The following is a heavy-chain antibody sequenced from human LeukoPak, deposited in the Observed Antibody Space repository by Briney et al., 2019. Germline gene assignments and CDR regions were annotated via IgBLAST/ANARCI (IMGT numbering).Heavy chain of an antibody. Sequence: GGSLRLSCAASGFTFSSYSMNWVRQAPGKGLEWVSSISSSSSYIYYADSVKGRFTISRDNAKNSLYLQMNSLRAEDTAVYYCARDPESMAYSGGSCYDDRDYWGQGTLVTVSS. J-gene: IGHJ4*02. V-gene: IGHV3-21*01. D-gene: IGHD2-15*01. CDR3: ARDPESMAYSGGSCYDDRDY. CDR1: GFTFSSYS. CDR2: ISSSSSYI.